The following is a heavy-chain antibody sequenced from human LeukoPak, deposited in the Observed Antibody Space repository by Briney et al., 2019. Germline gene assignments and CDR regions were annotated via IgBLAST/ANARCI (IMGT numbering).Heavy chain of an antibody. V-gene: IGHV3-30-3*01. CDR3: TRLGNPAYVHS. CDR2: ISYDGSNK. J-gene: IGHJ4*02. D-gene: IGHD4-23*01. Sequence: GGSLRLSCAASGFTFSSYAMHWVRQAPGKGLEWVAVISYDGSNKDYADSVKGRFTISRDNSKNTLYLQMNSLKTEDTAVYYCTRLGNPAYVHSWGQGSLVTVSS. CDR1: GFTFSSYA.